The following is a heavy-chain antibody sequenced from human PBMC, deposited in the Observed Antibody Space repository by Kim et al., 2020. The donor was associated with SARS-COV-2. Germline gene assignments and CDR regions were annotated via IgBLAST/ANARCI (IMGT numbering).Heavy chain of an antibody. CDR3: ALAAAHLDY. Sequence: GSTYYNPSLKSRVTISVDTSKNQFSLKLSSVTAADTAVYYCALAAAHLDYWGQGTLVTVSS. CDR2: GST. V-gene: IGHV4-39*07. J-gene: IGHJ4*02. D-gene: IGHD6-13*01.